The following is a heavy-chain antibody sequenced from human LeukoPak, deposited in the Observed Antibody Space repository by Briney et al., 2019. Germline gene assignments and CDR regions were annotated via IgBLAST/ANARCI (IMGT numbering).Heavy chain of an antibody. D-gene: IGHD6-6*01. CDR1: GYTFTSYY. CDR3: ARDQTYSSSSNGIDY. V-gene: IGHV1-2*06. J-gene: IGHJ4*02. CDR2: INPNSGGT. Sequence: ASVKVSCKASGYTFTSYYMHWVRQAPGQGLEWMGRINPNSGGTNYAQKFQGRVTMTRDTSISTAYMELSRLRSDDTAVYYCARDQTYSSSSNGIDYWGQGTLVTVSS.